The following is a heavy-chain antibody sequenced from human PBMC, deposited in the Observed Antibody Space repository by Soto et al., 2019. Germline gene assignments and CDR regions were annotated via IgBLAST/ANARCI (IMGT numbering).Heavy chain of an antibody. CDR1: GGSISSGGYY. D-gene: IGHD6-13*01. V-gene: IGHV4-31*03. Sequence: SETLSLTCTVSGGSISSGGYYWSWIRQHPGKGLEWIGYIYYSGSTYYNPSLKSRVTISVDTSKNQFSLKLSSVTAADTAVYQCAREYVAEDGTRGDYYYMDVWGKGNTVTVSS. CDR2: IYYSGST. J-gene: IGHJ6*03. CDR3: AREYVAEDGTRGDYYYMDV.